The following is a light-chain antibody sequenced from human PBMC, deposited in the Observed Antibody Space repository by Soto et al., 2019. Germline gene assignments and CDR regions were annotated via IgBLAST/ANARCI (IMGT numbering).Light chain of an antibody. CDR2: SAS. CDR3: QQYHSYPWT. CDR1: QRVSRN. Sequence: EIVMTQSPATLSVSPGERATLSFRASQRVSRNLAWYQQKPGQAPRLLIYSASSRATGIPDRFSGSGSGTDFTLTISRLEPEDFATYYCQQYHSYPWTFGQGTKVDI. V-gene: IGKV3D-15*01. J-gene: IGKJ1*01.